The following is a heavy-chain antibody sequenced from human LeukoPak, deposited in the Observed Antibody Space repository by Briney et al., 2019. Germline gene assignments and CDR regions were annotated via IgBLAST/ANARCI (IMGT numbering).Heavy chain of an antibody. CDR2: IFYSGST. D-gene: IGHD3-10*01. Sequence: PSETLSLTCTVSDGSISSSTYLWGWIRQPPGEGLEWIGSIFYSGSTYYSPSLKSRVTVSVDTSNNQFSLRLSSVTAADTAVYFCARQGVIISYFDYWGQGALVTVSS. J-gene: IGHJ4*02. V-gene: IGHV4-39*01. CDR1: DGSISSSTYL. CDR3: ARQGVIISYFDY.